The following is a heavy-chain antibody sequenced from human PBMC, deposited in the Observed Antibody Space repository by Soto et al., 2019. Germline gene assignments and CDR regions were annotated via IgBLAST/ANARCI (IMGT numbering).Heavy chain of an antibody. CDR3: ARDNRRWDWNDMSGFDD. D-gene: IGHD1-1*01. V-gene: IGHV3-66*01. CDR1: GFTVSSNY. Sequence: GGSLRLSCAASGFTVSSNYMSWVRQAPGKGLEWVSVIYSGGSTYYADSVKGRFTISRDNSKNTLYLQMNSLRAEDTAVYYCARDNRRWDWNDMSGFDDWGQGT. CDR2: IYSGGST. J-gene: IGHJ4*02.